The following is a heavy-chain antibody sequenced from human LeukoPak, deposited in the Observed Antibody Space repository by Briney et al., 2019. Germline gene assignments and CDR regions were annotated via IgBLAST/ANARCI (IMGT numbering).Heavy chain of an antibody. CDR3: ARVGSGYYYFDY. D-gene: IGHD3-22*01. CDR2: INPNSGGT. Sequence: ASVKVSCKASGYTFTGYYMHWVRQAPGQGLEWMGWINPNSGGTNYAQKFQGRVTITRNTSISTAYMELSSLRSEDTAVYYCARVGSGYYYFDYWGQGTLVTVSS. CDR1: GYTFTGYY. V-gene: IGHV1-2*02. J-gene: IGHJ4*02.